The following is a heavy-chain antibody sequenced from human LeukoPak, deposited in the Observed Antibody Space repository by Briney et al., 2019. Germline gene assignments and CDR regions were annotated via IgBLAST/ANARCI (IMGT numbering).Heavy chain of an antibody. CDR1: GFTFSSYA. Sequence: GGSLRLSCAASGFTFSSYAMHWVRQAPGKGLEWVAVISYDGSNKYYADSVKGRFTISRDNSKNTLYLQMNSLRAEDTAVYYCARASYGSSYYYYYYMDVWGKGTTVTVSS. D-gene: IGHD5-18*01. CDR3: ARASYGSSYYYYYYMDV. CDR2: ISYDGSNK. V-gene: IGHV3-30-3*01. J-gene: IGHJ6*03.